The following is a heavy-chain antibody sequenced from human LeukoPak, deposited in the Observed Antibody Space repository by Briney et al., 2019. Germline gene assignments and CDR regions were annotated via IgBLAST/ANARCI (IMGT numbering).Heavy chain of an antibody. V-gene: IGHV1-69*13. Sequence: ASVKVSCKASGGTFSSYAISWVRQAPGQGLEWMGGIIPIFGTANYAQKFQGRVTITADESTSTAYMELSSLRSEDTAVYYCAREAPGTYCSSTSCYVMGPYYYYYGMDVWGQGTTVTVSS. CDR3: AREAPGTYCSSTSCYVMGPYYYYYGMDV. D-gene: IGHD2-2*01. CDR2: IIPIFGTA. J-gene: IGHJ6*02. CDR1: GGTFSSYA.